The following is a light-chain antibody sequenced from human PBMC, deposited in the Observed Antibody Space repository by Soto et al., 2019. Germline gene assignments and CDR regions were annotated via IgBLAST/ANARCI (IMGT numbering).Light chain of an antibody. J-gene: IGLJ1*01. CDR1: SSDVGGYNY. Sequence: QSVLTHPRSASGSPGQSITISCTGTSSDVGGYNYVSWYQQHPAKAPKLIIFDVSKRPSGVPNRFSASKSVNTASLTISGLRAEDEVDYYCCSYVGRNTYVVGTGTNVTVL. CDR2: DVS. V-gene: IGLV2-11*01. CDR3: CSYVGRNTYV.